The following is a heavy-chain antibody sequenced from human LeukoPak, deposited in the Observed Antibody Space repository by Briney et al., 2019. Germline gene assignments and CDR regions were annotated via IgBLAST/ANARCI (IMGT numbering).Heavy chain of an antibody. J-gene: IGHJ4*02. V-gene: IGHV4-39*07. D-gene: IGHD6-13*01. CDR2: IFYSGRT. Sequence: SEALSLTCTVSGGSISSSTYYWGWIRQPPGKGLEWIGSIFYSGRTYYNPSLKSRVTMSVDTSKNQFSLRLSSVNAADTAVYYCARDILATSIAAPYYWGQGTLVTVSS. CDR1: GGSISSSTYY. CDR3: ARDILATSIAAPYY.